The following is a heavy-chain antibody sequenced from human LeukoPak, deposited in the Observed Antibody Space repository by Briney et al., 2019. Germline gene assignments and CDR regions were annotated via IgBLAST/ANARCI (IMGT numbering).Heavy chain of an antibody. V-gene: IGHV3-48*01. D-gene: IGHD3-9*01. CDR2: ISASSSTI. J-gene: IGHJ4*02. CDR1: GFTFRTYS. CDR3: ARDYTRDVYNI. Sequence: GGSLRLSCAASGFTFRTYSMNWVRQAPGKGLEWVSYISASSSTIYYADSVKGRFTISRDNAENSLYLQMNSLRVEDTAVYYCARDYTRDVYNIWGQGTLVTVSS.